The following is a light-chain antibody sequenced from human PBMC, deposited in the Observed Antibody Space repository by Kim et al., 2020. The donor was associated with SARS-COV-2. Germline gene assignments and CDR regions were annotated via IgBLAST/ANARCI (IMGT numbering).Light chain of an antibody. J-gene: IGKJ4*01. Sequence: DIQMTQSPSSLSASIGDRVTITCRASQGIRNHLAWFQQKPGKVPKSLIYAASSLQSGVPSKFSGSGSGTYFTLTISSLQPEDFATYYCLQYESYPLTFGGGTKVDIK. CDR3: LQYESYPLT. V-gene: IGKV1-16*02. CDR1: QGIRNH. CDR2: AAS.